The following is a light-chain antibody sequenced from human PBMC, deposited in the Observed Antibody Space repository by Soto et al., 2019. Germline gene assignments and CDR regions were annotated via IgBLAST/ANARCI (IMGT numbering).Light chain of an antibody. CDR2: DVS. CDR1: SSDVGGYNY. CDR3: SSYTSSSFYV. V-gene: IGLV2-14*01. Sequence: QSALTQPASVSGSPGQSITISCTGTSSDVGGYNYVSWYQQHPGKAPKLMIYDVSNRPSGVSNRLSGSKSGNTASLTISGLKAEDEADYYCSSYTSSSFYVFGTGTKLTVL. J-gene: IGLJ1*01.